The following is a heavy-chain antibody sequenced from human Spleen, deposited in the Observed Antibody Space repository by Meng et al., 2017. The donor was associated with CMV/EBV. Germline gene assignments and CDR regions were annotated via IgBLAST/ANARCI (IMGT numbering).Heavy chain of an antibody. Sequence: QVPLVETGGAVLRPVTALRLSFAASRFTFSSYAMHSVRQAPGKGLAWVAVISYDGSNKYYADSVRGRFTISRDNSKNTLYLQMNSLRAEDTAVYDCARGYFDYWGQGTLVTVSS. CDR1: RFTFSSYA. CDR2: ISYDGSNK. CDR3: ARGYFDY. V-gene: IGHV3-30-3*01. J-gene: IGHJ4*02.